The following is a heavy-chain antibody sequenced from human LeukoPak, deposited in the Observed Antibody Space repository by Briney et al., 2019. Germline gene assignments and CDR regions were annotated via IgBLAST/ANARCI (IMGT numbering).Heavy chain of an antibody. CDR3: ARGSSRGAFDI. CDR1: GFTFSSYD. Sequence: GGSLRLSCAASGFTFSSYDMHWVRQATGKGLEWVSAIGTAGDTYYPGSVKGRFTISRENAENSLYLQMNSLRAGDTAVYYCARGSSRGAFDIWGQGTMVTVSS. V-gene: IGHV3-13*01. J-gene: IGHJ3*02. D-gene: IGHD1-26*01. CDR2: IGTAGDT.